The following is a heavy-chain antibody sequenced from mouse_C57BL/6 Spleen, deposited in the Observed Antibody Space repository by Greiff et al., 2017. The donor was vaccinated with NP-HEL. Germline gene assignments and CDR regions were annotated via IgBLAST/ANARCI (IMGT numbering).Heavy chain of an antibody. CDR1: GYAFSSSW. D-gene: IGHD1-1*01. J-gene: IGHJ2*01. CDR3: ARVTTVVEGYYDD. CDR2: IYPGDGDT. Sequence: VQLVESGPELVKPGASVKISCKASGYAFSSSWMNWVKQRPGKGLEWIGRIYPGDGDTNYNGKFKGKATLTADKSSSTAYMQLSSLTSEDSAVYFCARVTTVVEGYYDDWGKGATLTVSS. V-gene: IGHV1-82*01.